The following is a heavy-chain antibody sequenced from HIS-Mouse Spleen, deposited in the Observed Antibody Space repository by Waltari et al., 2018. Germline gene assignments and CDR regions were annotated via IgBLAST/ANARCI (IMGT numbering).Heavy chain of an antibody. J-gene: IGHJ2*01. V-gene: IGHV4-39*07. CDR1: GGSISSSSYY. CDR3: AREIPYSSSWYDWYFDL. CDR2: IYYSGST. D-gene: IGHD6-13*01. Sequence: QLQLQESGPGLVKPSATLSLTCTVPGGSISSSSYYWGWIRQPQGKGLEWIGSIYYSGSTYYNPSLKSRVTISVDTSKNQFSLKLSSVTAADTAVYYCAREIPYSSSWYDWYFDLWGRGTLVTVSS.